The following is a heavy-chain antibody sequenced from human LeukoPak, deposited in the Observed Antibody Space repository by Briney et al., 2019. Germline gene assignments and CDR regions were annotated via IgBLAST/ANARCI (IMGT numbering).Heavy chain of an antibody. J-gene: IGHJ4*02. CDR3: ARKFYYDSSGYYGY. D-gene: IGHD3-22*01. Sequence: GASVKVSCKASGYTFTSYGISWVRQAPGQGLEWMGWISAYNGNTNYAQKLQGRVTMTTDTSTSTAYMELRSLRSDDTAVYYCARKFYYDSSGYYGYWGQGTLVTVSS. V-gene: IGHV1-18*01. CDR1: GYTFTSYG. CDR2: ISAYNGNT.